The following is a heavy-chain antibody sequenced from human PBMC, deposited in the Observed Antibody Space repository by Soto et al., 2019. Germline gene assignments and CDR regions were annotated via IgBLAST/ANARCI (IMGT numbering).Heavy chain of an antibody. CDR3: AKTRGQSYYHAMDV. CDR1: GFTFSNYA. V-gene: IGHV3-23*01. CDR2: ISGRGENT. J-gene: IGHJ6*02. Sequence: EVQLLESGGGLVQPGGSLRLSCAASGFTFSNYAMSWVRQAPGKGLEWVSPISGRGENTYYAGAVKGRFTISRDNSKNTLYLQMNNLTAEDTAVYYCAKTRGQSYYHAMDVWGQGTTVIVSS.